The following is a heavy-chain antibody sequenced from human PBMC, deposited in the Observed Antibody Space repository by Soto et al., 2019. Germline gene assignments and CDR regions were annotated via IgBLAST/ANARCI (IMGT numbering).Heavy chain of an antibody. CDR3: ARHRLTFYSSRIPTAPYNGLDV. J-gene: IGHJ6*02. V-gene: IGHV1-18*03. Sequence: ASVKVSCKASAGTFSSYAITWVRQAPGQGLEWMGWISVYKVNTKYAQKFQGRVTLTTDTATSTVYMELRSLRSDDMAVYYCARHRLTFYSSRIPTAPYNGLDVWGQGTTVTVSS. CDR2: ISVYKVNT. D-gene: IGHD2-2*01. CDR1: AGTFSSYA.